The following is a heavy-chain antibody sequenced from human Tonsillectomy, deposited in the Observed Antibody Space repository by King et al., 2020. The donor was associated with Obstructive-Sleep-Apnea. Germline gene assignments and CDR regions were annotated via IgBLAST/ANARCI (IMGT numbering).Heavy chain of an antibody. CDR2: IYYSGST. Sequence: QLQESCPGLVKPSETLSLTCTVSGGSISSSSYYWGWIRQPPGKGLGWIGSIYYSGSTNYNPSLKSRGTISIDTSKNQFSLTLSSVTAADTAVYYCARVPYITGWSGWFDPWGQGTLVTVSS. D-gene: IGHD6-19*01. V-gene: IGHV4-39*07. CDR3: ARVPYITGWSGWFDP. CDR1: GGSISSSSYY. J-gene: IGHJ5*02.